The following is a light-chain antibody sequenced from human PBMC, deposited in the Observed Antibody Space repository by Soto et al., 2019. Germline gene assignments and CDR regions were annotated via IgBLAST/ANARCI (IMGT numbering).Light chain of an antibody. V-gene: IGKV1-5*03. CDR3: QQYANYCT. J-gene: IGKJ2*02. CDR1: QTISTS. Sequence: DIQVTQSPSTLSAFLVDRVTITCRASQTISTSLAWYQQKPGKAPKLLIYLASTLQSGVPARFSGSGSATEFTLSISSLQPDDFATYFCQQYANYCTFGQGTKVDIK. CDR2: LAS.